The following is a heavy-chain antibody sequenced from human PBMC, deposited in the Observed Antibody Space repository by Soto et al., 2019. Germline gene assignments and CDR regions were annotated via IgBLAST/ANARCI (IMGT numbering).Heavy chain of an antibody. Sequence: SVKVSCKASGGSFSNHAISWVRQAPGQGLEWMGGIIPMFGTANYAQRCQGRVTTTADKYTNTAYMELTSLTSEDTAVYYCARGDDFDYYYGVDVWGQGTKVTVS. CDR3: ARGDDFDYYYGVDV. CDR2: IIPMFGTA. CDR1: GGSFSNHA. J-gene: IGHJ6*02. V-gene: IGHV1-69*06. D-gene: IGHD3-16*01.